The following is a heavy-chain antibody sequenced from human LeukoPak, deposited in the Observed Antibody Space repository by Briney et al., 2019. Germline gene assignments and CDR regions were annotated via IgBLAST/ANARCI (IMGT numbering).Heavy chain of an antibody. D-gene: IGHD2-2*01. J-gene: IGHJ2*01. V-gene: IGHV4-59*13. Sequence: SEILSLTCTVSGGSISGSYWTWIRQPPGKGLEWIAYIYDSGSTNYNPSLKSRVSLSVDTSKNQFSLELSSVTAADTAVYYCATYRTSFIYWYFDLWGRGTLVTVSS. CDR3: ATYRTSFIYWYFDL. CDR1: GGSISGSY. CDR2: IYDSGST.